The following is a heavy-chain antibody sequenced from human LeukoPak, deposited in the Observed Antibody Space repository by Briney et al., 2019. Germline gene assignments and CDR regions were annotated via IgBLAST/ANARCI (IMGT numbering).Heavy chain of an antibody. Sequence: GASVKVSCKASGYVFRKYGVAWLRQAPGQGLEWMGWVGAYNGKADYLQSLQGRVTVTVDTSTSTSYMELRNLRPDDTAVYYCARRIAGAHLGDHWGQGTLITVSS. CDR1: GYVFRKYG. D-gene: IGHD1-26*01. CDR3: ARRIAGAHLGDH. J-gene: IGHJ4*02. CDR2: VGAYNGKA. V-gene: IGHV1-18*01.